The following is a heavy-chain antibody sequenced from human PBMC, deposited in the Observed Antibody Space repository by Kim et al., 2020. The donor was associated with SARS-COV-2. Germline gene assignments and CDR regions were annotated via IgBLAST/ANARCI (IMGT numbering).Heavy chain of an antibody. CDR2: IKEDGSEK. V-gene: IGHV3-7*01. CDR3: ASHGTYCGGDCYSNIDY. D-gene: IGHD2-21*01. J-gene: IGHJ4*01. Sequence: GGSLRLSCAVSGFTFSSYWMSWVRQAPGKGLEWVANIKEDGSEKYYVDSVKGRFTISRDNAKTSLYLQMNGLSAEDTAVYYCASHGTYCGGDCYSNIDY. CDR1: GFTFSSYW.